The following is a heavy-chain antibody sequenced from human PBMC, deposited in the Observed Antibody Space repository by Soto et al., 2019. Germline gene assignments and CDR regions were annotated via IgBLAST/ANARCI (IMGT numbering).Heavy chain of an antibody. Sequence: GFSFSNNGMHWVRQAPGKGLEWVAIISYDGSNKYYADSVKGRFTISRDNSKNTLYLQMNSLRVEDTAVYYCAKDRVESGLGEIDYWGQGTLVTVSS. CDR3: AKDRVESGLGEIDY. CDR1: GFSFSNNG. D-gene: IGHD3-16*01. V-gene: IGHV3-30*18. J-gene: IGHJ4*02. CDR2: ISYDGSNK.